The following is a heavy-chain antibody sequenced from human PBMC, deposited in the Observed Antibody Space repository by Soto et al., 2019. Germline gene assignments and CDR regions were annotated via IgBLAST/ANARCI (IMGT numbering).Heavy chain of an antibody. CDR3: ARGGVDYYDSSGYYCSPYYFDY. CDR2: IYHSGST. Sequence: QLQLQESGSGLVKPSQTLSLTCAVSGGSISSGGYSWSWIRQPPGKGLEWIGYIYHSGSTYYNPSLESRVTISVDRSKNQFSLKLSSVTAADTAVYYCARGGVDYYDSSGYYCSPYYFDYWGQGTLVTVSS. J-gene: IGHJ4*02. D-gene: IGHD3-22*01. V-gene: IGHV4-30-2*01. CDR1: GGSISSGGYS.